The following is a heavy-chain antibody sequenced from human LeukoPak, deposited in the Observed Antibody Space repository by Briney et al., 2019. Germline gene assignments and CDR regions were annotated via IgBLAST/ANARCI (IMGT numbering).Heavy chain of an antibody. CDR2: INHSGST. V-gene: IGHV4-34*01. D-gene: IGHD3-22*01. CDR3: ARAGPRMAYYHDSSGYYFDY. CDR1: GGSFSGYY. J-gene: IGHJ4*02. Sequence: SETLSLTCAVYGGSFSGYYWSWIRQPPGKGLEWIGEINHSGSTNYNPSLKSRVTISVDTSKNQFSLKLSSVTAADTAVYYCARAGPRMAYYHDSSGYYFDYWGQGTLVTVSS.